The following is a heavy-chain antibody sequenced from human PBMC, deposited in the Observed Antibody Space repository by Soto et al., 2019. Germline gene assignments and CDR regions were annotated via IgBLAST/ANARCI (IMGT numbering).Heavy chain of an antibody. V-gene: IGHV4-59*08. J-gene: IGHJ5*02. D-gene: IGHD6-13*01. CDR2: IYYSGST. CDR1: GGSISSYY. CDR3: ARQYSSSWYRPNWFDP. Sequence: SETLSLTCTVSGGSISSYYWSWILQPPGKGLEWIGYIYYSGSTNYNPSLKSRVTISVDTSKNQFSLKLSSVTAADTAVYYCARQYSSSWYRPNWFDPWGQGTLVTVSS.